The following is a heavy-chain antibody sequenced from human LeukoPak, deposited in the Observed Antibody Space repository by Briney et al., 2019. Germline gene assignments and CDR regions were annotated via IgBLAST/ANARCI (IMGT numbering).Heavy chain of an antibody. V-gene: IGHV3-64D*06. D-gene: IGHD3-9*01. CDR3: VKVLTGYYYYFDS. CDR2: IISNGGST. CDR1: GFTFSSYA. J-gene: IGHJ4*02. Sequence: GGSLRLSCSASGFTFSSYAMHWVRQAPGKGLEYVSGIISNGGSTYYADSVKGRFTTSRDNSKNTLYLQMSSLRAEDTAVYYCVKVLTGYYYYFDSWDQGTLVTVSS.